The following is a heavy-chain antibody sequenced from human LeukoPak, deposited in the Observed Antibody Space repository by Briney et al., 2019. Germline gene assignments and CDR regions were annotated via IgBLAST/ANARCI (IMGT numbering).Heavy chain of an antibody. J-gene: IGHJ4*02. CDR1: GGPFINYA. CDR2: IFPIFDIA. V-gene: IGHV1-69*04. CDR3: ARDEALIVDGPGEPIDF. D-gene: IGHD1-26*01. Sequence: SVKVSCKASGGPFINYAFNWVRQAPGQGLEWMGRIFPIFDIANYSQKFQGRVTITADKSTSTVYMELSSLRFEDTAVYYCARDEALIVDGPGEPIDFWGQGTQVTVSS.